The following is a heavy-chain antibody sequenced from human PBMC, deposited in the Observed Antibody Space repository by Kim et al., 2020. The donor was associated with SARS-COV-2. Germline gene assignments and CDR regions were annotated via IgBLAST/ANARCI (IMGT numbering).Heavy chain of an antibody. CDR2: ISSSGSTI. CDR3: ARDLTVTVAEFDY. D-gene: IGHD1-20*01. J-gene: IGHJ4*02. Sequence: GGSLRLSCAASGFTFSDYYMSWIRQAPGKGLEWVSYISSSGSTIYYADSVKGRFTISRDNAKNSLYLQMNSLRAEDTAVYYCARDLTVTVAEFDYWGQGTLVTVSS. V-gene: IGHV3-11*01. CDR1: GFTFSDYY.